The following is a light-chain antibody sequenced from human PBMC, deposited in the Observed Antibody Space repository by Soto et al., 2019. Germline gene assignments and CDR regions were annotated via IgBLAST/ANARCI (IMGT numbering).Light chain of an antibody. CDR1: SSDVGGYNY. V-gene: IGLV2-11*01. J-gene: IGLJ1*01. CDR2: DVS. CDR3: CSYAGSSTYV. Sequence: QSALTQPRSVSGSPGQSVTISCTGTSSDVGGYNYVSWYQQHPGKAPKPMIYDVSKRPPGVSNRFSGSKSGNTASLTISGLQAEDEADYYCCSYAGSSTYVFGTGTKVTVL.